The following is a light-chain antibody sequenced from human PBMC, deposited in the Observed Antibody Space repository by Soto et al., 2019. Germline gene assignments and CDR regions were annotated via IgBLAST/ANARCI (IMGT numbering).Light chain of an antibody. CDR1: QSVTGTN. Sequence: EIVLTQSPGTLSLSPGERATLSCRASQSVTGTNLAWYQQKPGQAPRLLIYSASSRPPGIPDSFSGSGSGTDFTLTINRPEPEDFAVYYCQQYGSSPYTFGQGTKLAIK. CDR3: QQYGSSPYT. CDR2: SAS. V-gene: IGKV3-20*01. J-gene: IGKJ2*01.